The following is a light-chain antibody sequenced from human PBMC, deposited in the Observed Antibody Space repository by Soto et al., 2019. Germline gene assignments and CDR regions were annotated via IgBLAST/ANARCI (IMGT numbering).Light chain of an antibody. V-gene: IGKV1-12*01. Sequence: DIQMTQCPSSVSASVGDRVTITCRASQVISSWLAWYQQKPGKAPKLLIYAASSLQSGVPSRFSGSGSGTDFKLTISSLQPEDFATYYCQQLNTFPPFFTFGPGTNVAIK. J-gene: IGKJ3*01. CDR1: QVISSW. CDR2: AAS. CDR3: QQLNTFPPFFT.